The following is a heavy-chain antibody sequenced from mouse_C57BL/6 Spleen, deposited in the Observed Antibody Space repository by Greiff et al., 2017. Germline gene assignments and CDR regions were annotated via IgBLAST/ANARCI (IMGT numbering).Heavy chain of an antibody. CDR1: GFNIKDDY. V-gene: IGHV14-4*01. CDR2: IDTGNGDT. Sequence: VQLKQSGAELVRPGASVKLSCTASGFNIKDDYMHWVQQRPEQSLEWIGWIDTGNGDTEYASNFQGRDTITADTSSNTAYLQLSSLTSEDTAVYYCTYDYGRDAMDYWGQGTSLTVSS. CDR3: TYDYGRDAMDY. D-gene: IGHD1-1*01. J-gene: IGHJ4*01.